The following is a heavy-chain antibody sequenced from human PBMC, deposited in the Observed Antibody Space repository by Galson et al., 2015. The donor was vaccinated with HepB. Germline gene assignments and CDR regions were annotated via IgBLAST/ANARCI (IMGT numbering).Heavy chain of an antibody. D-gene: IGHD2-15*01. CDR2: INPNSSGT. V-gene: IGHV1-2*02. CDR3: ARIPGYCSGGSCSLFDY. CDR1: GYTFTGYY. J-gene: IGHJ4*02. Sequence: SVKVSCKASGYTFTGYYLHWVRQAPGQGLEWVGWINPNSSGTNYAQKFQGRVTMTRVTSINTAYMELSRLRSDDTAVYYCARIPGYCSGGSCSLFDYWGQGTLVTVSS.